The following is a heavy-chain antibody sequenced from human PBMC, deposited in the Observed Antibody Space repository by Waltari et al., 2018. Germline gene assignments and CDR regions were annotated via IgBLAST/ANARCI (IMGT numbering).Heavy chain of an antibody. J-gene: IGHJ4*02. CDR1: GLPFDRYW. Sequence: EVRLVESGGDLVQPGGSLRLSCVASGLPFDRYWVGWVRQAPGMWLGWVANPRQDDMSKYYVDSVKVRLTISSDNAKNLLYLQMSSLRAEDTAVYYCARVYSPTHHFEYWGQGTLVTVSS. D-gene: IGHD2-15*01. CDR3: ARVYSPTHHFEY. V-gene: IGHV3-7*01. CDR2: PRQDDMSK.